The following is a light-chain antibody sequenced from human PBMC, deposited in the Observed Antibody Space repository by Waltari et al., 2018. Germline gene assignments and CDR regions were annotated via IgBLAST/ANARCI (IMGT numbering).Light chain of an antibody. J-gene: IGKJ2*01. CDR3: QQYGSSPRT. V-gene: IGKV3-20*01. CDR1: QRVGSRY. Sequence: EIVLTQSPGTLSLSPGERATLSCRASQRVGSRYLAWYQQKPGQAPRLLLYGTSFRATGIPDRFSGSGSGTDFTLTISRLDPEDFAVYYCQQYGSSPRTFGQGTKLEIK. CDR2: GTS.